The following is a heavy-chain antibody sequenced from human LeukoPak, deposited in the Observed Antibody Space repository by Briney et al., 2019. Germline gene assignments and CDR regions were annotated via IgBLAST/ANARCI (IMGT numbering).Heavy chain of an antibody. CDR3: ARPWGDGYNYADY. CDR2: IYPGESDT. CDR1: GCSFTSYW. D-gene: IGHD5-24*01. V-gene: IGHV5-51*01. Sequence: GGSLKISCKGSGCSFTSYWIGWVRQMPGKGLEGMGIIYPGESDTRYSPSFQGQATISADKSISTAYLQWSSLKASDTAMYYCARPWGDGYNYADYWGQGTLVTVSS. J-gene: IGHJ4*02.